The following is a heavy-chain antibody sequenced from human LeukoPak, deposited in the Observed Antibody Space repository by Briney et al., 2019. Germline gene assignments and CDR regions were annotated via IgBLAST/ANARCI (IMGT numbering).Heavy chain of an antibody. V-gene: IGHV4-59*08. CDR3: ARFSRDGFDY. D-gene: IGHD5-24*01. CDR1: GGSISSYY. Sequence: SETLSLTCTVSGGSISSYYWSWIRQPPGKGLEWIGYIYYSGSTNYNPSLKSRVTISVDTSKNQFSLKLSSATAADTAVYYCARFSRDGFDYWGQGTLVTVSS. CDR2: IYYSGST. J-gene: IGHJ4*02.